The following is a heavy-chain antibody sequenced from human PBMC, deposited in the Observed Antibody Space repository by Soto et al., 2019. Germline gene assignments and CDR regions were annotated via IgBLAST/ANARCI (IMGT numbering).Heavy chain of an antibody. Sequence: RASVKVSCKASGGTFSSYAISWVRQAPGQGLEWMGGIIPIFGTANYAQKFQGRVTITADESTSTAYMELSSLRSEDTAVYYCARGPHPYYYYGMDVWGQGTTVTVSS. J-gene: IGHJ6*02. CDR2: IIPIFGTA. CDR3: ARGPHPYYYYGMDV. V-gene: IGHV1-69*13. CDR1: GGTFSSYA.